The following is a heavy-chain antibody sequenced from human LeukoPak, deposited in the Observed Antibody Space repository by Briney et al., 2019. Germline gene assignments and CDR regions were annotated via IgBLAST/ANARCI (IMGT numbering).Heavy chain of an antibody. V-gene: IGHV3-30*02. D-gene: IGHD2-2*01. CDR3: LKDPWDQLGDAFDI. CDR1: GFTFSSYG. CDR2: IHYDGRTK. J-gene: IGHJ3*02. Sequence: GGSLRLSCAASGFTFSSYGMHWVRQAPGKGLEWVAFIHYDGRTKFYVDSVKGRFTISTDNSKSTLSLQMNSLRAEDTAVYYCLKDPWDQLGDAFDIWGQGTVVTVSS.